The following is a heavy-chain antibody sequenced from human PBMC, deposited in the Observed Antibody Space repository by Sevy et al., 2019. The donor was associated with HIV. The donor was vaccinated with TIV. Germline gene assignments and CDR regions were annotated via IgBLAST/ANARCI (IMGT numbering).Heavy chain of an antibody. D-gene: IGHD5-18*01. CDR2: IHSDDTT. V-gene: IGHV3-66*01. CDR1: GFTVNSNY. CDR3: ARGKSGYGCALNY. J-gene: IGHJ4*02. Sequence: GGSLRLSCAASGFTVNSNYMTWVRQAPGKGLEGVSVIHSDDTTYHADSVKDRFTISSDNFKNTLYLHMSSLRAEDTAVYYCARGKSGYGCALNYWGQGTLVTVSS.